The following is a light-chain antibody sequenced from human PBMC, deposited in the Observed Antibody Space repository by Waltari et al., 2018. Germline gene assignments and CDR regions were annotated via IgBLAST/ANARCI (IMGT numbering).Light chain of an antibody. CDR2: ANN. CDR3: TTWDDSLNGVV. CDR1: SSNIGSNT. V-gene: IGLV1-44*01. Sequence: QSVLTQPPSASGTPGQRVTISCSGSSSNIGSNTVNWYQQLPGTAPKLLISANNLRPSGVPDRVSGSKSGTSASLAISGLQSEYEADYYCTTWDDSLNGVVFGGGTKLTV. J-gene: IGLJ3*02.